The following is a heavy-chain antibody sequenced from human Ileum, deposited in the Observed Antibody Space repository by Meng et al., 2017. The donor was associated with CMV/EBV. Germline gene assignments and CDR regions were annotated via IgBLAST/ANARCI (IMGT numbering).Heavy chain of an antibody. D-gene: IGHD1-26*01. CDR2: IIPIFGTA. CDR3: AREKGIVGASHYYFDS. J-gene: IGHJ4*01. V-gene: IGHV1-69*05. Sequence: SVKVSCKASGGTFSSYAISWVRQAPGQGLEWMGGIIPIFGTANYAQKFQGRVTMTSDTSTGTVYLELRSLTSEDTAVYYCAREKGIVGASHYYFDSWGHGTLVTVSS. CDR1: GGTFSSYA.